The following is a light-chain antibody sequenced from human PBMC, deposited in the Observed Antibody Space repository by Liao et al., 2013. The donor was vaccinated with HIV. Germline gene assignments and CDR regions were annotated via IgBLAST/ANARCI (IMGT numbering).Light chain of an antibody. CDR1: ALPKQY. Sequence: SYELTQPPSVSVSPGQTARITCSGDALPKQYAYWYQQRPGQSPVLLICQDNKRPSGIPERFSGSNSGSTAALTISRVEAGDEADYYCQVWDSSSDHHVFGTGTKVTVL. CDR2: QDN. V-gene: IGLV3-21*02. CDR3: QVWDSSSDHHV. J-gene: IGLJ1*01.